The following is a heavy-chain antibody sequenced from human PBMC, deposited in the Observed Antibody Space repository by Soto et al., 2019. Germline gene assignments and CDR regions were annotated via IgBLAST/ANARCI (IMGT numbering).Heavy chain of an antibody. CDR2: ISGGGGST. Sequence: EVQLLESGGGLVQPGGSLRLSCAASGFTFSSYAMSWVRQAPGKGLEWVSAISGGGGSTYYADSVKGRFTISRDNAKNTLYLQMNSLRAEDTAVYYCAKEASASGWYGGDYFDYWGQGTLVTVSS. J-gene: IGHJ4*02. CDR1: GFTFSSYA. V-gene: IGHV3-23*01. CDR3: AKEASASGWYGGDYFDY. D-gene: IGHD6-19*01.